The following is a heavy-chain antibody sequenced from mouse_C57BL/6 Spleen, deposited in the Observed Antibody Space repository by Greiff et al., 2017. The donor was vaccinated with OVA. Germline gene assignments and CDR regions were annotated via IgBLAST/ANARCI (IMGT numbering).Heavy chain of an antibody. V-gene: IGHV1-59*01. CDR2: IDPSDSYT. CDR3: AREEHALDY. CDR1: GYTFTSYW. J-gene: IGHJ2*01. Sequence: QVQLQQPGAELVRPGTSVKLSCKASGYTFTSYWMHWVKQRPGQGLEWIGVIDPSDSYTNYNQKFKGKATLTVDTSSSTAYMQLSSLTSEDSAVYYCAREEHALDYWGQGTTLTVSS.